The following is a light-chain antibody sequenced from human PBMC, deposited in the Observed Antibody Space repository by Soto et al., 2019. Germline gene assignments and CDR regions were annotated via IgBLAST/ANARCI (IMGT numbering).Light chain of an antibody. V-gene: IGKV3-20*01. Sequence: EIVLTQSPGTLSLSPGDGAIVSCRASQSVSGSYLAWYQQRPGQAPRLLIYGASSRATGIPERFSGSGSGTDFTLTISRLEPEDFAVYYCQQYGSSFTFGPGTKVDIK. CDR2: GAS. CDR3: QQYGSSFT. CDR1: QSVSGSY. J-gene: IGKJ3*01.